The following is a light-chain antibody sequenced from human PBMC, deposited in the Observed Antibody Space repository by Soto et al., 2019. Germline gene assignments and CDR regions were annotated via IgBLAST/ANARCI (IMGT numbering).Light chain of an antibody. CDR1: QSLLHSNGYNY. CDR3: MEAIQAPPI. J-gene: IGKJ3*01. Sequence: IVMTQSPLSLPVTPGEPASISCRSSQSLLHSNGYNYLDWYLQRPGQSSQLLIFLGSTRASGVTDRFSGSGLRRYFTWKIRRVVAEDVRIFYCMEAIQAPPIFVPGTEVHI. V-gene: IGKV2-28*01. CDR2: LGS.